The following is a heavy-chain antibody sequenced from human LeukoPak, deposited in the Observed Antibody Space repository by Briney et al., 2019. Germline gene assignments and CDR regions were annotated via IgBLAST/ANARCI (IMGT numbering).Heavy chain of an antibody. J-gene: IGHJ3*02. CDR2: INHSGST. CDR3: ARVPDGGNDAFDI. V-gene: IGHV4-34*01. CDR1: GGSFSGYY. Sequence: KSSETLSLTCAVYGGSFSGYYWSWIRQPPGKGLEWIGEINHSGSTNYNPSLKSRVTISVDTSKNQFSPKLSSVTAADTAVYYCARVPDGGNDAFDIWGQGTMVTVSS. D-gene: IGHD2-8*02.